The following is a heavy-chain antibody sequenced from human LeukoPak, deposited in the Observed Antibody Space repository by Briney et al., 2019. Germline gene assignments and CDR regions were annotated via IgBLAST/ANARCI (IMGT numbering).Heavy chain of an antibody. CDR3: AKDRGSWITANGY. CDR1: GFTFSSYG. Sequence: GGSLRLSCAASGFTFSSYGMSWVRQAPGKGLEWVSAISGSGGSTYYAGSVKGRFTISRDNSKNTLYLQMNSLGAEDTAVYYCAKDRGSWITANGYWGQGTLVTVSS. J-gene: IGHJ4*02. V-gene: IGHV3-23*01. D-gene: IGHD5-18*01. CDR2: ISGSGGST.